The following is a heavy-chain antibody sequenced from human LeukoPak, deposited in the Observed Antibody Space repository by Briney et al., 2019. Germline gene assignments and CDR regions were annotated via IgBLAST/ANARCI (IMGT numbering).Heavy chain of an antibody. CDR2: ISAYNGNT. D-gene: IGHD5-12*01. V-gene: IGHV1-18*01. CDR1: GYTFTSYG. J-gene: IGHJ4*02. CDR3: AISVHSGYDLHNYDY. Sequence: ASVKVSCKASGYTFTSYGISWVRHAPGQGLEWMGWISAYNGNTNYAQKLQGRVTMTTDTSTSTAYMELRSLRSDDTAVYHCAISVHSGYDLHNYDYWGQGTLVTVSS.